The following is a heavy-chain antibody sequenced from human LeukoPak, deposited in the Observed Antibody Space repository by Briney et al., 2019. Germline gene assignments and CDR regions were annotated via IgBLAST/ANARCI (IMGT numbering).Heavy chain of an antibody. CDR1: RFTFSSYA. CDR3: AKERLLWFGELDAFDI. J-gene: IGHJ3*02. CDR2: ISGSGGST. V-gene: IGHV3-23*01. Sequence: GGSLRLSCAASRFTFSSYAMSWVRQAPGKGLEWVSAISGSGGSTYYADSVKGRFTISRDNSKNTLYLQMNSLRAEDTAVYYCAKERLLWFGELDAFDIWGQGTMVTVSS. D-gene: IGHD3-10*01.